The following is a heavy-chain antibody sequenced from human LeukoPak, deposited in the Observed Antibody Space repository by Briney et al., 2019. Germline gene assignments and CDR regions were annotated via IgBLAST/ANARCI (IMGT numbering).Heavy chain of an antibody. V-gene: IGHV3-9*01. Sequence: PGGSLRLSCAASGFTFDDYAMHWVRQAPGKGLEWVSGISWNSGSIGYADSVKGRFTISRDNAKNSLYLQMNSLRAEDTALYYCAKASLWRFGEWGGDAFDIWGQGTMVTVSS. CDR1: GFTFDDYA. CDR3: AKASLWRFGEWGGDAFDI. D-gene: IGHD3-10*01. CDR2: ISWNSGSI. J-gene: IGHJ3*02.